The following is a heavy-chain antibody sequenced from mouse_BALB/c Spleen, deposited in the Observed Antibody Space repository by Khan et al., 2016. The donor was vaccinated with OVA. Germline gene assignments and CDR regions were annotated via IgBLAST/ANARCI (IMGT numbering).Heavy chain of an antibody. CDR1: GYTFTSYW. CDR2: INPSTGYT. D-gene: IGHD1-1*01. V-gene: IGHV1-7*01. J-gene: IGHJ3*01. CDR3: ANHGSSSAWLTY. Sequence: QVQLKESGAELAKPGASVEMSCKASGYTFTSYWMHWVKQRPGQGLEWIGYINPSTGYTEYNQRFKDKATLTVDKSSSTAYMQLSSLTSEESAVYYCANHGSSSAWLTYWGQGTLVTVSA.